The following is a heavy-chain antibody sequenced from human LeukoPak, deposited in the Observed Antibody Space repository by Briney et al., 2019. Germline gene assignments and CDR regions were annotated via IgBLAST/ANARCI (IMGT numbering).Heavy chain of an antibody. CDR3: ARIRLRGYSYGLYYFDY. CDR1: GGSLSGYY. CDR2: INHSGST. Sequence: SETLSLTCAVYGGSLSGYYWSWIRQPPGKGLEWIGEINHSGSTNYNPSLKSRVTISVDTSKNQFSLKLSSVTAADTAVYYCARIRLRGYSYGLYYFDYWGQGTLVTVSS. J-gene: IGHJ4*02. V-gene: IGHV4-34*01. D-gene: IGHD5-18*01.